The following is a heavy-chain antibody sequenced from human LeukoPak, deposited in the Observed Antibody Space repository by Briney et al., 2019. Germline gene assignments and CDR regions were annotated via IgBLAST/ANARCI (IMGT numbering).Heavy chain of an antibody. Sequence: GESLKISCKGSGYSFTSYWIGWVRQMPGKGLEWMGIIYPGDSDTRYSPSFQGQVTISADKSISTAYLQWSSLKAPDTAMYYCAKAHYDFWSGYLYNWFDPWGQGTLSPSPQ. CDR1: GYSFTSYW. D-gene: IGHD3-3*01. CDR3: AKAHYDFWSGYLYNWFDP. CDR2: IYPGDSDT. J-gene: IGHJ5*02. V-gene: IGHV5-51*01.